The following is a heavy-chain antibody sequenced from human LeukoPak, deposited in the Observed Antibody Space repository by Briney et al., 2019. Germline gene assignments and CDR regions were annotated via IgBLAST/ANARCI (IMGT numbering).Heavy chain of an antibody. Sequence: GGSLRLSCAASGFTFSSYSMNWVRQAPGKGLEWVSSISTSSIYIYYADSLKGRFTVSRDNAKNSLYLQMNSLRAEDTALYYCARQADTAMLIWSFTDYWGQGTLVTVSS. V-gene: IGHV3-21*01. CDR1: GFTFSSYS. CDR3: ARQADTAMLIWSFTDY. D-gene: IGHD5-18*01. CDR2: ISTSSIYI. J-gene: IGHJ4*02.